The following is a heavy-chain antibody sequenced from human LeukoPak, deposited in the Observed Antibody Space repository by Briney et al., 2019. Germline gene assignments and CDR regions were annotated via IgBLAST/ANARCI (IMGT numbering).Heavy chain of an antibody. CDR1: GDTISAYS. V-gene: IGHV1-69*06. CDR2: IIPIFGRA. Sequence: SAKVSCKAAGDTISAYSLNWVRQAPGQGLEWMGGIIPIFGRAYYAQNLQGRVTITADKSTSTAYMELSSLGSEDTAIYYCAKGRGRLHVNRGVYNYHYYMEVWGTGTTVIVSS. CDR3: AKGRGRLHVNRGVYNYHYYMEV. J-gene: IGHJ6*03. D-gene: IGHD3-10*01.